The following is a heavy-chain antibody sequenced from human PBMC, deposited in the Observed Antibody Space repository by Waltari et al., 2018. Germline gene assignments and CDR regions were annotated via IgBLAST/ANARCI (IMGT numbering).Heavy chain of an antibody. J-gene: IGHJ4*02. CDR3: ARYGDYTYDFDY. Sequence: QLQLQESGPGLVKPSETLSLTCTVSGGSISSSSYYWGWIRQPPGKGLEWIGSIYYSGITYYNPSLKSRVTISVDTSKNQFSLKLSSVTAADTAVYYCARYGDYTYDFDYWGQGTLVTVSS. D-gene: IGHD4-17*01. CDR1: GGSISSSSYY. CDR2: IYYSGIT. V-gene: IGHV4-39*07.